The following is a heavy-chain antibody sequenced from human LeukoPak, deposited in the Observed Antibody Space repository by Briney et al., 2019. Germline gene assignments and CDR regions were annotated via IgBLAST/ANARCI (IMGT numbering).Heavy chain of an antibody. CDR2: ISGSGGST. D-gene: IGHD2-15*01. J-gene: IGHJ4*02. Sequence: GRSLRLSCAASGFTFSSYAMHWVRQAPGKGLEWVSAISGSGGSTYYADSVKGRFTISRDNSKNTLYLQMNSLRAEDTAVYYCAKDPGDCSGGSCYSAFDYWGQGTLVTVSS. CDR1: GFTFSSYA. V-gene: IGHV3-23*01. CDR3: AKDPGDCSGGSCYSAFDY.